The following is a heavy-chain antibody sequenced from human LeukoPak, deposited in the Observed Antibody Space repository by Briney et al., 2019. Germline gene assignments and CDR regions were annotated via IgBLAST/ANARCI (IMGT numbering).Heavy chain of an antibody. D-gene: IGHD3-10*01. Sequence: PSGTLSLTCAVSGGSISSSTLWSWVRQTPGKGLEWIGEVYPSGSTNYNPSLKSRVTISVDKSRNQFSLNLNSVTAADTAVYYCARNREYYFDYWGQGALVTASS. J-gene: IGHJ4*02. CDR1: GGSISSSTL. V-gene: IGHV4-4*02. CDR2: VYPSGST. CDR3: ARNREYYFDY.